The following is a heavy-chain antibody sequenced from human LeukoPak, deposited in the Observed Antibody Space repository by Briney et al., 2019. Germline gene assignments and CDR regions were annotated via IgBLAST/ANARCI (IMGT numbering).Heavy chain of an antibody. CDR2: IRYDGSSQ. D-gene: IGHD6-13*01. Sequence: GGSLRLSCAASGFTFSSYGMHWVRQAPGKGLEWVAFIRYDGSSQRYTGSVKGRFTISRDNSKNTVYLQMNSLRAEDTAVYYCAKRRDVAAGGSGAFDYWGQGSLVTVSS. J-gene: IGHJ4*02. V-gene: IGHV3-30*02. CDR1: GFTFSSYG. CDR3: AKRRDVAAGGSGAFDY.